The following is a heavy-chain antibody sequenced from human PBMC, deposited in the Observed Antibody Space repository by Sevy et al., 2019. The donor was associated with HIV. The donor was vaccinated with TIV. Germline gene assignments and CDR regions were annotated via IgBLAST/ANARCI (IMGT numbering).Heavy chain of an antibody. D-gene: IGHD2-21*02. CDR2: IYYSGST. CDR1: GGSMTSYY. CDR3: ARSVGTGNYFDY. V-gene: IGHV4-59*13. J-gene: IGHJ4*02. Sequence: SETQSLTCTVSGGSMTSYYWNWIRQPPGKGLEWIGYIYYSGSTNYNPSLKSQVTMSVDTSKNRFSLTLISVTAADTAMYHCARSVGTGNYFDYWGQGALVTVSS.